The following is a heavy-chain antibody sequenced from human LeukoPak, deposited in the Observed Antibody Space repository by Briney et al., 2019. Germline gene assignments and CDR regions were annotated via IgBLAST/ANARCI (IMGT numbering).Heavy chain of an antibody. V-gene: IGHV3-21*01. CDR3: AKDLPRGRITMVRGVMDFDY. Sequence: GGSLRLSCAASGFTFSSYSMNWVRQAPGKGLEWVSSISSSSSYIYYADSVKGRFTISRDNAKNSLYLQMNSLRAEDTAVYYCAKDLPRGRITMVRGVMDFDYWGQGTLVTVSS. D-gene: IGHD3-10*01. CDR1: GFTFSSYS. CDR2: ISSSSSYI. J-gene: IGHJ4*02.